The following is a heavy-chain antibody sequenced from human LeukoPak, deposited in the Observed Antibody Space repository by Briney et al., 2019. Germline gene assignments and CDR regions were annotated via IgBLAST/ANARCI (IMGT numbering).Heavy chain of an antibody. CDR3: AGPFGAANYYYYGMDV. Sequence: GGSLRLSCAASGFTFSSYEMNWVRQAPGKGLEWVSYISSRGSTIYYADSVKGRFTISRDNAKNSLYLQMNSLRAEDTAVYYCAGPFGAANYYYYGMDVWGKGTTVTVSS. J-gene: IGHJ6*04. V-gene: IGHV3-48*03. CDR2: ISSRGSTI. CDR1: GFTFSSYE. D-gene: IGHD3-10*01.